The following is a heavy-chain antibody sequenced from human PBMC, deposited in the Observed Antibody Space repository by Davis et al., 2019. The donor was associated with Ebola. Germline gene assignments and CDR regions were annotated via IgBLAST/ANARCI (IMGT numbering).Heavy chain of an antibody. V-gene: IGHV4-59*11. Sequence: SETLSLTCTVSGGSIRTHYWSWIRQSPGKGLEWIGYGYYGGRTDYNPSLKSRAIISVDTSKNQFSLKLSSVTAADTAVYYCARESGYEGFDYWGQGTLVTVSS. CDR3: ARESGYEGFDY. D-gene: IGHD5-12*01. CDR1: GGSIRTHY. J-gene: IGHJ4*02. CDR2: GYYGGRT.